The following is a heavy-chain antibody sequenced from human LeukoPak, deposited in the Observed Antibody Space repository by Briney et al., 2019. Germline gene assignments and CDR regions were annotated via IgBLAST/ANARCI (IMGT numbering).Heavy chain of an antibody. Sequence: ASQTLSLTCTVSGGSISSGSYGWRWIRQPAGKGLEWIGRIYTSGSTNYNPSLKSRVTISLDTSKNQFSLKLSSVTAADTAVYYCASTDTNGGAFDIWGQGTMVTVSS. CDR2: IYTSGST. V-gene: IGHV4-61*02. CDR3: ASTDTNGGAFDI. D-gene: IGHD2-8*01. CDR1: GGSISSGSYG. J-gene: IGHJ3*02.